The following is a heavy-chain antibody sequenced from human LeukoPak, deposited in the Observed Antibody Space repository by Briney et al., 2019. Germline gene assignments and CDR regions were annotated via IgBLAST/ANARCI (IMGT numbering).Heavy chain of an antibody. CDR3: ARVLWFGELSNWFDP. CDR1: GGSISSYY. Sequence: SETLSLTCTVSGGSISSYYWSWIRQPPGKGLEWIGYIYYSWSTNYNPSLKNRVTISVDTSNNQFSLKLSSVTAAVTAVYYCARVLWFGELSNWFDPWGQGTLVTVSS. D-gene: IGHD3-10*01. J-gene: IGHJ5*02. CDR2: IYYSWST. V-gene: IGHV4-59*01.